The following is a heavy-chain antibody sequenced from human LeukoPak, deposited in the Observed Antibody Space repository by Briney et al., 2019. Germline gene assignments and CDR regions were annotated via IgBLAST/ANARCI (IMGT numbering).Heavy chain of an antibody. J-gene: IGHJ4*02. Sequence: ASVKVSCKAFNYTFTSYGISWVRQAPGKGLEWMAWISPYNGKTLYAEKYQGRVTLTTETSTDTAFMELTSLTSDDTAVYYCARDLSKLDYWGQGTLASVSS. D-gene: IGHD4-11*01. CDR1: NYTFTSYG. V-gene: IGHV1-18*01. CDR3: ARDLSKLDY. CDR2: ISPYNGKT.